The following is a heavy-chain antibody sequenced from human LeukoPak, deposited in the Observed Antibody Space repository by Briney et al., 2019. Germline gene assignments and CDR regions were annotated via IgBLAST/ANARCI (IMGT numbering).Heavy chain of an antibody. D-gene: IGHD3-22*01. CDR3: ARSLGWDYYDSSGYFNWFDP. CDR1: GYTFTSYD. V-gene: IGHV1-8*03. Sequence: ASVKVSCKASGYTFTSYDINWVRQATGQGLEWMGWMNPNSGNTGYTQEFQGRVTITRNTSISTAYMELSSLRSEDTAVYYCARSLGWDYYDSSGYFNWFDPRGQGTLVTVSS. CDR2: MNPNSGNT. J-gene: IGHJ5*02.